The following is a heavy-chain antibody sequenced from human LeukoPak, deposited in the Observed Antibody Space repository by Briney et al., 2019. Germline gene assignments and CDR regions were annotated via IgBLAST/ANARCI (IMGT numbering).Heavy chain of an antibody. CDR2: IYYSGST. V-gene: IGHV4-31*03. J-gene: IGHJ4*02. CDR3: AGTLHGYSYGTLGY. CDR1: GGSISSGGYY. D-gene: IGHD5-18*01. Sequence: SQTLPLTCNVSGGSISSGGYYWSWIRQHPGKGLEWIGYIYYSGSTYYNPSLKSRVTISVDTSKNQFSLNLSSMTAADTAVYYCAGTLHGYSYGTLGYWGLGTLVTVSS.